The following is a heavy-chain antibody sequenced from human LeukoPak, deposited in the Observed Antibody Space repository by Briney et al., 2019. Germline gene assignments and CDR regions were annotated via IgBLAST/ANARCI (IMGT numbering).Heavy chain of an antibody. J-gene: IGHJ4*02. Sequence: PGGSLRLSCAASGFTFTKYWMSWVRQAPGKGLEWVANIKQDGSEKYYVDSVKGRFTLSRDKDQSSLYLQMNSLRAEDTAVYFRARGGGDFWSSYNSGYYFDYWGQGTLVTVSS. D-gene: IGHD3-3*01. CDR1: GFTFTKYW. V-gene: IGHV3-7*01. CDR3: ARGGGDFWSSYNSGYYFDY. CDR2: IKQDGSEK.